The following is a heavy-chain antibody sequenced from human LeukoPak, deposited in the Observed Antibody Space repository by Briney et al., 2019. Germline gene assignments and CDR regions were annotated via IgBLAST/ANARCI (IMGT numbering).Heavy chain of an antibody. J-gene: IGHJ5*02. CDR3: ARLIAELRFLEWDWFDP. CDR2: INHSGST. CDR1: GGSFSGYY. V-gene: IGHV4-34*01. Sequence: SETLSLTCAVYGGSFSGYYWSWIRQPPGKGLEWIGEINHSGSTNYNPSLKSRVTISVDTSKNQFSLKLSSVTAADTAVYYCARLIAELRFLEWDWFDPWGQGTPVTVSS. D-gene: IGHD3-3*01.